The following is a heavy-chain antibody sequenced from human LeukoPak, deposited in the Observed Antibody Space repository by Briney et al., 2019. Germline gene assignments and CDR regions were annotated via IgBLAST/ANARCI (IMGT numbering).Heavy chain of an antibody. CDR2: ISAYNGNT. CDR1: GYTFTSYG. J-gene: IGHJ4*02. D-gene: IGHD3-16*02. Sequence: ASVKVSCKASGYTFTSYGISWVRQAPGQGLEWMGWISAYNGNTNYAQKLQGRVTMTTDTSTSTAYMELRSLRSDDTAVYYCARGTYYDYVWGSYRYPWLLDSWGQGILVTVST. V-gene: IGHV1-18*01. CDR3: ARGTYYDYVWGSYRYPWLLDS.